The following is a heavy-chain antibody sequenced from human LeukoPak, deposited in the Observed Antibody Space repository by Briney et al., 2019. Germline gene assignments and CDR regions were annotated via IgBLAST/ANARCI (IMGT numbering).Heavy chain of an antibody. Sequence: SVKVSCKASGGTFSSYAISWVRQAPGQGLEWMGGIIPIFGIANYAQKFQGRVTITTDESTSTAYMELSSLRSEDTAVYYCARISEGSYGGNQYFDYWGQGTLVTVSS. D-gene: IGHD4-23*01. J-gene: IGHJ4*02. CDR2: IIPIFGIA. V-gene: IGHV1-69*05. CDR1: GGTFSSYA. CDR3: ARISEGSYGGNQYFDY.